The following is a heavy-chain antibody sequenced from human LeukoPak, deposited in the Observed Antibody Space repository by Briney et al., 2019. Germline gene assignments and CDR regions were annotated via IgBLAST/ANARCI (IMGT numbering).Heavy chain of an antibody. CDR3: ARGGSGYYYDFDY. CDR2: IFYSGST. CDR1: GGSISSYY. J-gene: IGHJ4*02. Sequence: SETLSLTCTVSGGSISSYYWSWIRQPPGKGLEWIGYIFYSGSTNYNPSLKSRVTISVDTSRNQFSLSLSSVTAADTAVYYCARGGSGYYYDFDYWGQGTLVTASS. D-gene: IGHD3-22*01. V-gene: IGHV4-59*01.